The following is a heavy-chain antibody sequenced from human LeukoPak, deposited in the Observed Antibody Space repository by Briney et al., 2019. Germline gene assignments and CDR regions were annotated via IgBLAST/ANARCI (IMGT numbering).Heavy chain of an antibody. Sequence: KTGGSLRLSCAASGFTFSSYSMNWVRQAPGKGLEWVSSISSSSSYIYYADSVKGRFTISRDNAKNSLYLQMNSLRAEDTAVYYCARSFRAYSSGWYYWGQGTLVTVSS. CDR3: ARSFRAYSSGWYY. V-gene: IGHV3-21*01. J-gene: IGHJ4*02. CDR2: ISSSSSYI. CDR1: GFTFSSYS. D-gene: IGHD6-19*01.